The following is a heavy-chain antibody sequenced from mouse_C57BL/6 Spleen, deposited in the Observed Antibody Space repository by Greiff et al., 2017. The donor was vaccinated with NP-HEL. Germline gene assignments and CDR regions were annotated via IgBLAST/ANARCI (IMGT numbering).Heavy chain of an antibody. CDR2: IHPNSGST. J-gene: IGHJ2*01. D-gene: IGHD3-2*02. CDR1: GYTFTSYW. V-gene: IGHV1-64*01. Sequence: VQLQQPGAELVKPGASVKLSCKASGYTFTSYWMHWVKQRPGQGLEWIGMIHPNSGSTNYNEKFKSKATLTVDKSSSTAYLQLRSLTSEDSAVDYCARDGGSSGYEDYWGKGTTLTVSS. CDR3: ARDGGSSGYEDY.